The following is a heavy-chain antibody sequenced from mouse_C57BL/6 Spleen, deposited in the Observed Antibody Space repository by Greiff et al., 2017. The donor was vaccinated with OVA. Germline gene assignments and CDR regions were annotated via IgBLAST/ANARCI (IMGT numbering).Heavy chain of an antibody. V-gene: IGHV1-15*01. CDR3: TGREWELYYFDY. CDR1: GYTFTDYE. J-gene: IGHJ2*01. D-gene: IGHD1-3*01. Sequence: VKLQQSGAELVRPGASVTLSCKASGYTFTDYEMHWVKQTPVHGLEWIGAIDPETGGTAYNQKFKGKAILTADKSSSTAYMELRSLTSEDSAVYYCTGREWELYYFDYWGQGTTLTVSS. CDR2: IDPETGGT.